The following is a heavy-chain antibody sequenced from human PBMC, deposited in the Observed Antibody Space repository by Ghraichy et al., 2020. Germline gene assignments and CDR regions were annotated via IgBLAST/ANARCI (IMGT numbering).Heavy chain of an antibody. CDR1: GFTFSSYA. D-gene: IGHD3-22*01. Sequence: LTCAASGFTFSSYAMHWVRQAPGKGLEWVAVISYDGSNKYYADSVKGRFTISRDNSKNTLYLQMNSLRAEDTAVYYCARPVYYYDSSGYGSWGQGTLVTVSS. CDR2: ISYDGSNK. CDR3: ARPVYYYDSSGYGS. J-gene: IGHJ5*02. V-gene: IGHV3-30-3*01.